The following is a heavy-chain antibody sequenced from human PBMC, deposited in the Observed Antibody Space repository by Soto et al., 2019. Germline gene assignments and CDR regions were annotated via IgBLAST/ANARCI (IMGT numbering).Heavy chain of an antibody. J-gene: IGHJ4*02. CDR2: VLSKTDGGTT. D-gene: IGHD3-16*02. CDR1: GFSFTSAW. Sequence: EVQLVESGGGLVKPGESLSLSCTASGFSFTSAWMSWVRQAPGKGLEWVARVLSKTDGGTTDYAGPVKGRFTISRDDSKNKVYMKMHSLKSEDTAVYYCATYDPLCGSNRYRWAYWGQGTLVTVSS. V-gene: IGHV3-15*01. CDR3: ATYDPLCGSNRYRWAY.